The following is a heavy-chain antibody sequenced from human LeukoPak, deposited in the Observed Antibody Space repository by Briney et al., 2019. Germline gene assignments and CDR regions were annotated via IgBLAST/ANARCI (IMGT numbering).Heavy chain of an antibody. CDR2: IYYSGTA. CDR3: ARAYYYGSGSYPPGDYYYYMDV. D-gene: IGHD3-10*01. Sequence: SETLSLTCTVSGGSISSSRYYWGWIRQPPGKGLEWIASIYYSGTAYYNPALKSRLTISVDTAKNQFSLKLSSVTAADTAVYYCARAYYYGSGSYPPGDYYYYMDVWGKGTTVTVSS. CDR1: GGSISSSRYY. J-gene: IGHJ6*03. V-gene: IGHV4-39*07.